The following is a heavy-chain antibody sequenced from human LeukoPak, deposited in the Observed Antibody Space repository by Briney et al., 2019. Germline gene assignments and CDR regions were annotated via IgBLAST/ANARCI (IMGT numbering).Heavy chain of an antibody. CDR2: IYTSGST. CDR3: ARDNGGNLAFDY. Sequence: SETLSLTCTVSGGSISSGSYYWSWIRQPAGKGLEWIGRIYTSGSTNYNPSLKSRVTISVDTSKSQFSLKLSSVTAADTAVYYCARDNGGNLAFDYWGQGTLVTVSS. J-gene: IGHJ4*02. D-gene: IGHD4-23*01. CDR1: GGSISSGSYY. V-gene: IGHV4-61*02.